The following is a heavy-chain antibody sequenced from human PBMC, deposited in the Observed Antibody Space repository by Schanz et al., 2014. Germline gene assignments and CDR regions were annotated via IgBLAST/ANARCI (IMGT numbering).Heavy chain of an antibody. Sequence: EVQLVESGGCLVQPWGSLRLSCAASGFTFSSNWMNWVRQAPGKGLEGVAIIRPDGSDQHYVDSVKGRFTISRDNAKSSLDLQMNSLRAEDTAVYYCAAGVGFLSDYWGQGTLVTVSS. V-gene: IGHV3-7*01. CDR3: AAGVGFLSDY. J-gene: IGHJ4*02. CDR2: IRPDGSDQ. D-gene: IGHD2-8*01. CDR1: GFTFSSNW.